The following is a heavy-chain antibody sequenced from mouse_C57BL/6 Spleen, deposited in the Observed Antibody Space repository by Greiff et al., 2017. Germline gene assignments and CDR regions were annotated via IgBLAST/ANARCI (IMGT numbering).Heavy chain of an antibody. CDR2: IHPNSGST. V-gene: IGHV1-64*01. CDR3: ARTLRTFYYGYDGFAY. CDR1: GYTFTSYW. Sequence: QVQLQQPGAELVKPGASVKLSCKASGYTFTSYWMHWVKQRPGQGLEWIGMIHPNSGSTNYNEKFKSKATLTVDKSSSTAYMQLSSLTSEDSAVYYCARTLRTFYYGYDGFAYWGQGTLVTVSA. D-gene: IGHD2-2*01. J-gene: IGHJ3*01.